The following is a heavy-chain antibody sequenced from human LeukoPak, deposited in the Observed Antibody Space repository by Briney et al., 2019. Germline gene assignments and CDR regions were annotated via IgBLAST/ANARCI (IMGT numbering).Heavy chain of an antibody. J-gene: IGHJ6*03. Sequence: GGSLRLSCAASGFTFSSYSMNWVRQAPGKGLEWVSSISSSSSYIYYADSVKGRFTISRDNAKNSLYLQMNSLRAEDTAVYYCAKEGGYSYGYDYYYYMDVWGKGTTVTISS. CDR2: ISSSSSYI. CDR1: GFTFSSYS. D-gene: IGHD5-18*01. V-gene: IGHV3-21*01. CDR3: AKEGGYSYGYDYYYYMDV.